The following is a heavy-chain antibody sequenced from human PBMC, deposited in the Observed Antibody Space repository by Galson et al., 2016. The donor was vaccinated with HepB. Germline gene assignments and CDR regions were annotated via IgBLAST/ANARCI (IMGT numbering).Heavy chain of an antibody. V-gene: IGHV3-30*04. D-gene: IGHD5/OR15-5a*01. CDR1: GFTFSSYT. CDR2: ISYDGSHI. CDR3: ARDRGYSVTSRIPLDY. J-gene: IGHJ4*02. Sequence: SLRLSCAASGFTFSSYTLHWVRQAPGKGLEWVTSISYDGSHIYYADSVESRFTVSRDNSKKSLYLQMNSMRDEDTAVYYCARDRGYSVTSRIPLDYWGQGTLVTVSS.